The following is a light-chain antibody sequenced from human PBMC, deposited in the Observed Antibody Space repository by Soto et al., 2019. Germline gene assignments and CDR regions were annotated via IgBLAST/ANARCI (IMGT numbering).Light chain of an antibody. V-gene: IGKV3-20*01. CDR2: GAS. J-gene: IGKJ4*01. Sequence: EYLLTQSPGTLSFSAGDRATISFRARQSVSSSYLAWYQQKPGQAPRLLIYGASSRATGIPDKFSGSGSGTEFTLTISRLQSEDFAVYYCQQYSSGPPLTFGGGTKVDI. CDR1: QSVSSSY. CDR3: QQYSSGPPLT.